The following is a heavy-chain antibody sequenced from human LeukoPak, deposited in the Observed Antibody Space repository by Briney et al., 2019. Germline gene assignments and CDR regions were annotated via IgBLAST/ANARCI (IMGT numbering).Heavy chain of an antibody. V-gene: IGHV3-23*01. Sequence: PGGSLRLSCAASGFTVSGYAMTWVRQAPGKGLEWVSAIGDSGGDTYYADSVKGRFTISRDNSMSTLYLQMSSLRAADTALYYCAKDDDGHHHGVDHWGQGTLVTVSS. CDR3: AKDDDGHHHGVDH. J-gene: IGHJ4*02. CDR1: GFTVSGYA. CDR2: IGDSGGDT. D-gene: IGHD4-17*01.